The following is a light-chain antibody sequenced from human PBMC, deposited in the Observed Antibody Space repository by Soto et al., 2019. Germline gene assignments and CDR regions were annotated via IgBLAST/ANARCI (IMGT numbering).Light chain of an antibody. CDR1: QGISSA. CDR2: HAS. Sequence: AIQLTQSPSSLSASVGDRVTITCRASQGISSALALYQQKPGKAPKLLISHASSLESGVPSRFSGSGSGTDFTLTLSSLQPEDFATYHCQQFNTYPTFGGGTKVEIK. J-gene: IGKJ4*01. CDR3: QQFNTYPT. V-gene: IGKV1-13*02.